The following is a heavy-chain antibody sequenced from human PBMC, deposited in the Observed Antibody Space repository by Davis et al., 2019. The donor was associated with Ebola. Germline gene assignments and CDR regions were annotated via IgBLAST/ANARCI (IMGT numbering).Heavy chain of an antibody. D-gene: IGHD6-6*01. Sequence: ASVKVSCKVSDYTLREISMHWVRQAPGIGLEWMGNFNPEDGESIYAQKFQGRVTMTEDTSTNTAYMELSRLRSDDTAVYYCASTRRGLDYWGQGTLVTVSS. V-gene: IGHV1-24*01. J-gene: IGHJ4*02. CDR3: ASTRRGLDY. CDR1: DYTLREIS. CDR2: FNPEDGES.